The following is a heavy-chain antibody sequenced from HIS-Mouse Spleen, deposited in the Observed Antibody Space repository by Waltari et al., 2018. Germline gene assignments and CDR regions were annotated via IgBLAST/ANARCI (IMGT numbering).Heavy chain of an antibody. Sequence: QVQLQQWGAGLLKPSETLSLTCAVYGGSFSGYYWSWIRQPPGKGLEWIGEINHRGSTNYNPALKSRVTISVDTSKNQFSLKLSSVTAADTAVYYCARGVRQQLVRYFDYWGQGTLVTVSS. CDR2: INHRGST. D-gene: IGHD6-13*01. V-gene: IGHV4-34*01. CDR3: ARGVRQQLVRYFDY. CDR1: GGSFSGYY. J-gene: IGHJ4*02.